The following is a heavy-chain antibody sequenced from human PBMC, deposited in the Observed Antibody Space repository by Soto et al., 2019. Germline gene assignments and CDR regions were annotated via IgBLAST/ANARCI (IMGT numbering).Heavy chain of an antibody. CDR2: ISDDGSQK. CDR3: AKEAPGGWHFFDT. Sequence: GSLSLSCAASGFTFRTYGMHWVRQAPGKGLEWVAFISDDGSQKYYGDSVEGRFTISRDNSKNTLSLRMISLRTEDTSVYYCAKEAPGGWHFFDTWGQGTLVTVSS. CDR1: GFTFRTYG. V-gene: IGHV3-30*18. J-gene: IGHJ4*02. D-gene: IGHD6-19*01.